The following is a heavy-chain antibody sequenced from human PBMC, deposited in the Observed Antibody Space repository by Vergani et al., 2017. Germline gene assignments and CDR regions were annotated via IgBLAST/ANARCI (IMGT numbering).Heavy chain of an antibody. Sequence: QVQLQQWGAGLLKPSETLSLTCAVYGGSFSGYYWSWIRQPPGKGLEWIGEINHSGSTNYNPSLKSRVTISVDTSKNQFSLKLISVTAADTAVYYCARDTGGYGDYVGYYYYYMDVWGKGTTVTVSS. CDR2: INHSGST. V-gene: IGHV4-34*01. CDR3: ARDTGGYGDYVGYYYYYMDV. J-gene: IGHJ6*03. CDR1: GGSFSGYY. D-gene: IGHD4-17*01.